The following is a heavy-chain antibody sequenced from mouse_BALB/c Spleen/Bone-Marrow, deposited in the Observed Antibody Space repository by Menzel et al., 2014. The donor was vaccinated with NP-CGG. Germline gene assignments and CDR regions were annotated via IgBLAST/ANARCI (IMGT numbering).Heavy chain of an antibody. CDR3: TREDYGAY. D-gene: IGHD2-4*01. CDR1: GFTFTSYT. Sequence: EVKLMESGGGLVQPGGPLKLSCAASGFTFTSYTMSWVRQTPEKRLEWVAYISNGGGSTYYPDTVKGRFTISRDNAKNTLYLQMSSLKSEDTAIYYCTREDYGAYWGQGTLVTVSA. CDR2: ISNGGGST. J-gene: IGHJ3*01. V-gene: IGHV5-12-2*01.